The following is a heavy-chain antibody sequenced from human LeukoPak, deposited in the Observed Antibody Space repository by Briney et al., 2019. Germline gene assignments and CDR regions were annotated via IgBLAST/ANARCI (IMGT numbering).Heavy chain of an antibody. CDR2: INPNSGGT. V-gene: IGHV1-2*04. J-gene: IGHJ6*02. CDR1: GYTFTSYA. Sequence: ASVKVSCTASGYTFTSYAMHWVRQAPGQGLEWMGWINPNSGGTNYAQKFQGWVTMTRDTSISTAYMELSRLRSDDTAVYYCASTIWSYYGMDVWGQGTTVTVSS. D-gene: IGHD5-24*01. CDR3: ASTIWSYYGMDV.